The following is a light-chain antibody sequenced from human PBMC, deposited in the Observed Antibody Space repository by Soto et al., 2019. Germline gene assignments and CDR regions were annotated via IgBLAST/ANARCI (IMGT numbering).Light chain of an antibody. J-gene: IGKJ5*01. V-gene: IGKV1-5*01. CDR2: AAS. CDR3: QQLNSYPIT. Sequence: DIQMTQSPSTLSASVGDRVTITCRASQSISSWLAWYQQKLGKAPKLLIYAASTLQSGVPSRFSGSGSGTDFTLTISSLQPEDFATYFCQQLNSYPITFGQGTRLEI. CDR1: QSISSW.